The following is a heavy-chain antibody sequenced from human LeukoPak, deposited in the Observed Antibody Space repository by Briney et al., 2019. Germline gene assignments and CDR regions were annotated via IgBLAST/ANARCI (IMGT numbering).Heavy chain of an antibody. CDR1: GGSFSGYY. CDR2: INHSGST. CDR3: ARTARQPDH. Sequence: PSETLSLTCAVYGGSFSGYYWSWIRQPPGKGLEWIGEINHSGSTNYNPSLKSRVTISVDTSKNQFSLKLSSVTAADTAVYYCARTARQPDHWGQGILVTVSS. D-gene: IGHD6-6*01. V-gene: IGHV4-34*01. J-gene: IGHJ4*02.